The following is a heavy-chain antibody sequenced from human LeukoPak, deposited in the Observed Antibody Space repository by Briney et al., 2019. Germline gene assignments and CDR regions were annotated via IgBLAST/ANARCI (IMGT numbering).Heavy chain of an antibody. CDR3: AKGREWPPSPLDY. J-gene: IGHJ4*02. D-gene: IGHD3-3*01. Sequence: TGGSLRLSCAASGFTFSSYAMSWVRQAPGKGLEWVSAISGSGGSTYYADSVKGRFTISRDNSKNTLYLQMNSLRAEDTAVYYCAKGREWPPSPLDYWGQGTPVTVSS. V-gene: IGHV3-23*01. CDR1: GFTFSSYA. CDR2: ISGSGGST.